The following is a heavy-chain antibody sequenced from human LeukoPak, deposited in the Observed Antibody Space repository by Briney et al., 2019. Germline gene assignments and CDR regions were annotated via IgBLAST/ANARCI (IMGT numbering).Heavy chain of an antibody. CDR2: FDPEDGET. Sequence: ASVKVSCKVSGYTLTELSMHWVRQAPGKGLEWMGGFDPEDGETIYAQKLQGRVTMTTDTSTSTAYMELRSLRSDDTAVYYCATLGYCSSTSCYTYGPHYYYYGMDVWGQGTTVTVSS. CDR3: ATLGYCSSTSCYTYGPHYYYYGMDV. D-gene: IGHD2-2*02. CDR1: GYTLTELS. V-gene: IGHV1-24*01. J-gene: IGHJ6*02.